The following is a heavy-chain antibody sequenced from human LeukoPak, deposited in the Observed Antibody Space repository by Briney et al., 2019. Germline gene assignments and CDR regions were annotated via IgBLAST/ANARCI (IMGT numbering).Heavy chain of an antibody. D-gene: IGHD3-22*01. CDR3: ARDPPYYYDSSGYEGGDY. V-gene: IGHV3-48*04. J-gene: IGHJ4*02. Sequence: PGGSLRLSCAASGFTFSYYSMNWVRQAPGKGLEWVSYISSSGSTIYYADSVKGRFTISRDNAKNSLYLQMNSLRAEDTAVYYCARDPPYYYDSSGYEGGDYWGQGTLVTVSS. CDR2: ISSSGSTI. CDR1: GFTFSYYS.